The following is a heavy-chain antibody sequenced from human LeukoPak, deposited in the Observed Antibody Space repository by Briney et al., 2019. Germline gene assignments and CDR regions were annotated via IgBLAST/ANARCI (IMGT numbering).Heavy chain of an antibody. D-gene: IGHD2-15*01. V-gene: IGHV3-66*01. J-gene: IGHJ4*02. Sequence: PGGSLRLSCAVSGITVSSNYMSWVRQAPGKGLEWVSVMYAGGSTYYADSVKGRFTVSRDNSKNTLYLQMNSLRAEDTAVYYCARSLGYCSAGSCFPFDYWGQGTLVTVSS. CDR1: GITVSSNY. CDR3: ARSLGYCSAGSCFPFDY. CDR2: MYAGGST.